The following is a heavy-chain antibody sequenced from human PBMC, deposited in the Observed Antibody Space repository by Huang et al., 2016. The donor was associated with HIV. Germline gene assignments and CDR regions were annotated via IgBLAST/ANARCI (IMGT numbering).Heavy chain of an antibody. V-gene: IGHV3-21*01. Sequence: EVQLVESGGGLVKPGGSLRLSCAASGFTFRNYNMNWVRQAPGKGLEWVSAITYKSRSFYDTDSVKGRFTISRDNAKNFLYLQMSSLRAEDTAVYYCARNYDILTGYDLWGQGTLVTVSS. CDR3: ARNYDILTGYDL. CDR2: ITYKSRSF. J-gene: IGHJ4*02. CDR1: GFTFRNYN. D-gene: IGHD3-9*01.